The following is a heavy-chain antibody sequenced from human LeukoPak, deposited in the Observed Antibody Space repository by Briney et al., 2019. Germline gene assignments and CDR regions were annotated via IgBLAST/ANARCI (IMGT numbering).Heavy chain of an antibody. J-gene: IGHJ4*02. Sequence: GASVKVSCKASGYTFTSYYMHWVRQAPGQGLEWMGIINPNSGGTNYAQKFQGRVTMTRDASISTAYMELSRLRSDDTAVYYCARPETTGNFDYWGQGTLVTVSS. CDR2: INPNSGGT. D-gene: IGHD4-17*01. CDR3: ARPETTGNFDY. V-gene: IGHV1-2*02. CDR1: GYTFTSYY.